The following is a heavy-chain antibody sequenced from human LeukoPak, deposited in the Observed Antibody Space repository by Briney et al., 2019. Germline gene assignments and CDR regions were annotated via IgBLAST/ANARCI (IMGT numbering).Heavy chain of an antibody. D-gene: IGHD6-13*01. J-gene: IGHJ4*02. CDR3: ARDVAAAGSVY. CDR2: INHSGST. Sequence: SETLSLTCAVYGGSFSGYYWSWIRQPPGKGLEWIGEINHSGSTYYNPSLKSRVTISVDTSKSQFSLKLSSVTAADTAVYYCARDVAAAGSVYWGQGTLVTVSS. CDR1: GGSFSGYY. V-gene: IGHV4-34*01.